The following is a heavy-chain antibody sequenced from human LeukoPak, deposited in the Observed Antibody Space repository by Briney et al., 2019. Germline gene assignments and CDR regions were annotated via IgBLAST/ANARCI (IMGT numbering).Heavy chain of an antibody. Sequence: FTASGSTFTGYYIHWVRQAPGQGLEWMGIINPSGGSTSYAQKFQGRVTMTTDTSTSTIYMELTSLRSEDTAVYYCASSLRTGYSSQGAFDIWGQGTMVSVSS. D-gene: IGHD6-13*01. J-gene: IGHJ3*02. CDR1: GSTFTGYY. V-gene: IGHV1-46*01. CDR2: INPSGGST. CDR3: ASSLRTGYSSQGAFDI.